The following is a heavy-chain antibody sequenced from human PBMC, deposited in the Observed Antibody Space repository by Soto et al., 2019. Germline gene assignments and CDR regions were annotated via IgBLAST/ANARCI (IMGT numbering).Heavy chain of an antibody. CDR1: GFTFSIFA. Sequence: GGSPRLSCSASGFTFSIFAMHWVRQAPGKGLEHVSAISRNGGSTYYADSVKGRFTISRDNSKNTLYLQMSSLRAEDTAVYYCVKDLDIIGSGWYFGGVDYWGQGTLVTVSS. CDR2: ISRNGGST. J-gene: IGHJ4*02. V-gene: IGHV3-64D*08. D-gene: IGHD6-19*01. CDR3: VKDLDIIGSGWYFGGVDY.